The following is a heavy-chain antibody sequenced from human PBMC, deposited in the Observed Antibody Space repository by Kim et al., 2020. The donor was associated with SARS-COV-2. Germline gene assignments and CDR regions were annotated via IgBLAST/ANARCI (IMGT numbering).Heavy chain of an antibody. D-gene: IGHD3-10*01. Sequence: YANSEKGRFTSSRDNSKNTLYLQMNSLRAEDTAVYYCAKEGLLWFGELTWGQGTLVTVSS. CDR3: AKEGLLWFGELT. V-gene: IGHV3-23*01. J-gene: IGHJ5*02.